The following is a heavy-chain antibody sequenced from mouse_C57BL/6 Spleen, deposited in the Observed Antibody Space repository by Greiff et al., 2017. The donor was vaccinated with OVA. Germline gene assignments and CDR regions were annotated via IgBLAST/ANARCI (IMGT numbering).Heavy chain of an antibody. J-gene: IGHJ3*01. CDR3: ARLGCGLRSFAY. Sequence: EVQVVESGGGLVKPGGSLKLSCAASGFTFSSYTMSWVRQTPEKRLEWVATISAGGGNTYYPDSVKGRFTISRANAKHTLYLQLSSLRYEDTDLYYCARLGCGLRSFAYWGQGTLVTVSA. D-gene: IGHD2-4*01. CDR1: GFTFSSYT. V-gene: IGHV5-9*01. CDR2: ISAGGGNT.